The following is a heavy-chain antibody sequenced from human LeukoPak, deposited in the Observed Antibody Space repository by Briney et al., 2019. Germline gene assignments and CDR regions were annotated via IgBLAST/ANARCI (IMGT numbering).Heavy chain of an antibody. CDR3: ARDHAAMIVVVNLDY. Sequence: GGSLRLSCAASGFTFSNYAMNWVRQAPGKGLEWVSAISGSGGSTYYADSVKGRFTISRDNSKNTLYLQVNSLRAEDTAVYYCARDHAAMIVVVNLDYWGQGTLVTVSS. J-gene: IGHJ4*02. CDR1: GFTFSNYA. V-gene: IGHV3-23*01. CDR2: ISGSGGST. D-gene: IGHD3-22*01.